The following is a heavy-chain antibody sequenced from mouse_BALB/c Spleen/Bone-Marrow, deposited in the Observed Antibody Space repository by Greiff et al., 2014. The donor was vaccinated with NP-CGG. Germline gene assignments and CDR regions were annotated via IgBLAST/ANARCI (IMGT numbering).Heavy chain of an antibody. V-gene: IGHV1-63*02. CDR1: GYTFTNYW. Sequence: QVQLKESGAELVRPGTSVKMSCKAAGYTFTNYWIGWIKQRPGHGLEWIGDIYCGGGYTNYNEKFKGKATLTADTSSNTTYMHLSSLTSEDSAIYHCAREGSYWGQGTLVTVSA. CDR2: IYCGGGYT. J-gene: IGHJ3*01. CDR3: AREGSY.